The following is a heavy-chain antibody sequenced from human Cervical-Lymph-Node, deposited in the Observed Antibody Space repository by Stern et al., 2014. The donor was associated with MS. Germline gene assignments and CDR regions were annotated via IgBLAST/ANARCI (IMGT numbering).Heavy chain of an antibody. V-gene: IGHV4-61*02. CDR2: IYNNGDT. Sequence: VQLVESGPGLVKPSQPLSLTCTVSGASISSGGYFWSWIRQPAGKGLEWIGRIYNNGDTHYNPSFKSRVPMSLHPPKNQSSCTLPCVTATDTAVYYCGRFTSAAPGISWGQGTLVTVSS. J-gene: IGHJ4*02. CDR1: GASISSGGYF. CDR3: GRFTSAAPGIS. D-gene: IGHD6-13*01.